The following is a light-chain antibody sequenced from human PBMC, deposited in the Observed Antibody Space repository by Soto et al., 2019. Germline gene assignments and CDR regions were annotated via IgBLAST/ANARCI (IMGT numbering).Light chain of an antibody. Sequence: QSALTQPRSVSGSPGQSVTISCTGTSSDVGGYNYVSWYHQHPGKAPKLMIYDVSKRPSGVPDRFSGSKSGNTASLTISGLQAEDEADYYCCSYAGSYTLVFGGGTKVTVL. J-gene: IGLJ2*01. CDR1: SSDVGGYNY. V-gene: IGLV2-11*01. CDR2: DVS. CDR3: CSYAGSYTLV.